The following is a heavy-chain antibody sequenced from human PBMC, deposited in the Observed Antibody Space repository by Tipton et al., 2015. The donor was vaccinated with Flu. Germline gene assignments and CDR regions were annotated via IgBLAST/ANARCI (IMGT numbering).Heavy chain of an antibody. V-gene: IGHV5-51*01. Sequence: QLVQSGAQVKKPGESLKISCKASGYSFTNNWIGWVRQMPGKGLEWVGIIYPGDSDTRYSTSFQGQVTISADKSITTAYLQSSSLKPSDTAMYYCVRQPGGVRCFAISGRGTLVTVS. CDR2: IYPGDSDT. CDR1: GYSFTNNW. CDR3: VRQPGGVRCFAI. D-gene: IGHD1-14*01. J-gene: IGHJ2*01.